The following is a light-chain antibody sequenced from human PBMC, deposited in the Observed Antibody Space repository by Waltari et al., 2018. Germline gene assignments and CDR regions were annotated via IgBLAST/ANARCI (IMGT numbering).Light chain of an antibody. CDR1: QSVSRT. Sequence: EIVLTQSPGTLSLSPGERATLSCRASQSVSRTLAWYQQKPGPAPRLLIYDASTRATGIPDRFSGSGSGTDFSLTISRVEPEDFAVYYCQKYGTLPATFGQGTKVEIK. CDR3: QKYGTLPAT. CDR2: DAS. J-gene: IGKJ1*01. V-gene: IGKV3-20*01.